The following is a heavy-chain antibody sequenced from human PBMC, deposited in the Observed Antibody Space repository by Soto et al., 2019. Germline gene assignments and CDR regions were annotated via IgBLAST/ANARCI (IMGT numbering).Heavy chain of an antibody. CDR3: ARDGQGYDSSGYPIAPMDV. D-gene: IGHD3-22*01. J-gene: IGHJ6*02. V-gene: IGHV1-69*13. CDR1: GGTFSSYA. Sequence: VKVSCKASGGTFSSYAIGWVRQAPGQGLEWMGGIIPIFGTANYAQKFQGRVTITADESTSTAYMELSSLRSEDTAVYYCARDGQGYDSSGYPIAPMDVWGQGTTVTVSS. CDR2: IIPIFGTA.